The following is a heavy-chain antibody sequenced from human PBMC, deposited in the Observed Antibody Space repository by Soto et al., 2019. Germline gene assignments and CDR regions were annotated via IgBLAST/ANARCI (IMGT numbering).Heavy chain of an antibody. CDR2: ISSSGSTI. V-gene: IGHV3-48*03. D-gene: IGHD2-15*01. CDR3: ARDCSGGSCYPNYYYYGMDV. J-gene: IGHJ6*02. Sequence: PGGSLRLSCAASGFTFSSYEMNWVRQAPGKGLEWVSYISSSGSTIYYADSVKGRFTISRDNAKNSLYLQMNSLRAEDTAVYYCARDCSGGSCYPNYYYYGMDVWGQGTTVTVSS. CDR1: GFTFSSYE.